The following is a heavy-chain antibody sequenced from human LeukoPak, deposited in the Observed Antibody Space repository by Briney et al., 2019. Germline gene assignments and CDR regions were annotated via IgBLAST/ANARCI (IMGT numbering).Heavy chain of an antibody. CDR1: GFTFCSYG. Sequence: GGSLRLSCAASGFTFCSYGLHWVRQAPGKGLEWVAVISYDGSNEDYADSVKGRFTISRDNSKNTLYLQMNSLRAEDTAVYYCAKGGGKYQLLYDYFDYWGQGTLVTVSS. V-gene: IGHV3-30*18. CDR2: ISYDGSNE. J-gene: IGHJ4*02. D-gene: IGHD2-2*02. CDR3: AKGGGKYQLLYDYFDY.